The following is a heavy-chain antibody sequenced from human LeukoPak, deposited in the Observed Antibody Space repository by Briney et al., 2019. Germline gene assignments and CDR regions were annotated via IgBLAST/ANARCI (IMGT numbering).Heavy chain of an antibody. D-gene: IGHD3-10*01. Sequence: PGGSLRLSCAASGFTFSSYAMHWVRQAPGKGLEWVAVISYDGSNKYYADSVKGRFTISRDNSKNTLYLQMNSLRAEDTAVYYCARDSAELLWFGELVDWGQGTLVTVSS. CDR3: ARDSAELLWFGELVD. V-gene: IGHV3-30-3*01. CDR2: ISYDGSNK. J-gene: IGHJ4*02. CDR1: GFTFSSYA.